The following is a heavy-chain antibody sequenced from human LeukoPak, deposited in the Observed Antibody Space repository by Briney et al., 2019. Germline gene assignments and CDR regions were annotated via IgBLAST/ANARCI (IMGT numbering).Heavy chain of an antibody. J-gene: IGHJ4*02. CDR1: GFTFSRYW. CDR3: ASGLELDY. CDR2: IKQDGSEK. Sequence: GGSLRLSCAASGFTFSRYWMNWVRQAPGKGLEWVANIKQDGSEKNYVDSVKGRFTISRDNAKNSLYLQMNSLRAEDTAVYYCASGLELDYWGQGTLVTVSS. V-gene: IGHV3-7*03.